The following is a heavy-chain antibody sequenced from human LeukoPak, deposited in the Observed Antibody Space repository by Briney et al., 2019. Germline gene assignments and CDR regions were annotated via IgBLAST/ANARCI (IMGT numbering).Heavy chain of an antibody. CDR2: TYYRSKWYN. CDR1: GDSVSSNSAA. Sequence: SQTLSLTCAISGDSVSSNSAAWNWIRQSPSRGLEWLGRTYYRSKWYNDYAVSVKSRITINPDTSKNQFSPQLNSVTPEDTAVYYCARVFYYDSSGYAYYGMDVWGQGTTVTVSS. V-gene: IGHV6-1*01. D-gene: IGHD3-22*01. CDR3: ARVFYYDSSGYAYYGMDV. J-gene: IGHJ6*02.